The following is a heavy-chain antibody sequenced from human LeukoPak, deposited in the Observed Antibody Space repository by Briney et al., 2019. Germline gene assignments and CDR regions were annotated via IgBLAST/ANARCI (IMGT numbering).Heavy chain of an antibody. CDR2: ISAHNGNT. J-gene: IGHJ6*02. CDR1: GGTFSSYA. CDR3: ARRSSSSGYYYYYGMDV. V-gene: IGHV1-18*01. D-gene: IGHD6-6*01. Sequence: GASVKVSCKASGGTFSSYAISWVRQAPGQGLEWMGWISAHNGNTNYAQKVQGRVTMTTDTSTSTAYMELRSLRSDDTAVYYCARRSSSSGYYYYYGMDVWGQGTTVTVSS.